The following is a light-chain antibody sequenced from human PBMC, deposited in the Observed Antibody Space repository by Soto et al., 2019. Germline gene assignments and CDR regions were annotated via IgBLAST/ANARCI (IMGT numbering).Light chain of an antibody. CDR1: QSISTY. CDR2: SAS. CDR3: QQSYGTPIT. J-gene: IGKJ1*01. V-gene: IGKV1-39*01. Sequence: DIQMTQAPSSLSASVRDRVTITGRASQSISTYLNWYQQKPGKAPNLLIYSASNLQSGVPSRFSGSGSGTDFTLTISSLQPEDFAAYYCQQSYGTPITFGQGTKVDIK.